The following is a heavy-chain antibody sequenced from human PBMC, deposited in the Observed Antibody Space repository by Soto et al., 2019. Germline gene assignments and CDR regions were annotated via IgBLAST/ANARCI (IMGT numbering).Heavy chain of an antibody. J-gene: IGHJ4*02. CDR2: VYYTGST. CDR3: ARGVAVPGAHIDY. Sequence: SETLSLTCSVSGGSISCSYWSWIRQSPGKGLEWLGYVYYTGSTNYSPSLRSRVSISVDTSKNEFSLRLSSVTAADTAVYFCARGVAVPGAHIDYWGQGTQVTVSS. D-gene: IGHD6-19*01. V-gene: IGHV4-59*01. CDR1: GGSISCSY.